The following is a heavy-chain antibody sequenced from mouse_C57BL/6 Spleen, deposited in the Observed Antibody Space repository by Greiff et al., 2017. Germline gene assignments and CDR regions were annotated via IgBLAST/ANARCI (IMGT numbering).Heavy chain of an antibody. J-gene: IGHJ2*01. CDR2: IDPENGDT. D-gene: IGHD1-1*01. CDR3: TGVTTVDYYFDY. V-gene: IGHV14-4*01. Sequence: VQLQQSGAELVRPGASVKLSCTASGFNIKDDYMHWVKQRPEQGLEWIGWIDPENGDTEYASKFQGKATITADPSSNTAYLQLSSLTSEDTAVYYCTGVTTVDYYFDYWGQGTTLTVSS. CDR1: GFNIKDDY.